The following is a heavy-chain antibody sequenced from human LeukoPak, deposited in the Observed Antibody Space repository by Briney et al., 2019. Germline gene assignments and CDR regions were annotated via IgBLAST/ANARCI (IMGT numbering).Heavy chain of an antibody. CDR3: ARDWFHAIDY. CDR1: GFTFSSYG. Sequence: PGGSLRLSCASSGFTFSSYGMHWVRQAPGKGLEWVTFIRYDGSNKYYADSVKGRFTISRDNSKNTLDLQMNSLRAEDTAVYYCARDWFHAIDYWGQGTLVTVSS. J-gene: IGHJ4*02. CDR2: IRYDGSNK. D-gene: IGHD2/OR15-2a*01. V-gene: IGHV3-30*02.